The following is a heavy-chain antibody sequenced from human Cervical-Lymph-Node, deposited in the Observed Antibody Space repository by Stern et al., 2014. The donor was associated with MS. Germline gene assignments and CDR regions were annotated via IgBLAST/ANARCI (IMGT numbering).Heavy chain of an antibody. V-gene: IGHV5-51*01. Sequence: EVQLVQSGAEVKKPGESLKIACKGSGYSFSSYWIAWVRKMPGEGLEWMGMIFPSDYATRYSTSFEGQGTIAVDKVTRTGYLKRSSLKASDTARYYCGREVAMTAGLLGFWGQGTQVIVS. CDR1: GYSFSSYW. CDR2: IFPSDYAT. CDR3: GREVAMTAGLLGF. D-gene: IGHD3-22*01. J-gene: IGHJ4*02.